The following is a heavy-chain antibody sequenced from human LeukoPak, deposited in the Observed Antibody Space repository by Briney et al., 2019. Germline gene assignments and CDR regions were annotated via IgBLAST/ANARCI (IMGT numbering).Heavy chain of an antibody. J-gene: IGHJ4*02. V-gene: IGHV4-59*08. CDR2: IYYSGST. D-gene: IGHD7-27*01. CDR1: GGSISSYY. CDR3: ARLHLGIVYFNY. Sequence: SETLSLTCTVSGGSISSYYWSWIRQPPGKGLEWIGYIYYSGSTNYNPSLKSRVTISVDTSKNQFSLRPSSVTAADTAVYYCARLHLGIVYFNYWGQGTLVTVPS.